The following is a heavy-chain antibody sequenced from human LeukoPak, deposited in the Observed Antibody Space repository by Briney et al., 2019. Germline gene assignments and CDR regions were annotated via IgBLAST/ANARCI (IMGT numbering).Heavy chain of an antibody. Sequence: SETLSLTCTVSGGSISSGSYYWSWIRQPAGKGLEWIGRIYTSGSTNYNPSLKSRVTISVDTSKNQFSLKLSSVTAADTAVYYCARLGGPTGIDHWGQGTLVTVSS. J-gene: IGHJ4*02. V-gene: IGHV4-61*02. CDR1: GGSISSGSYY. D-gene: IGHD3-10*01. CDR2: IYTSGST. CDR3: ARLGGPTGIDH.